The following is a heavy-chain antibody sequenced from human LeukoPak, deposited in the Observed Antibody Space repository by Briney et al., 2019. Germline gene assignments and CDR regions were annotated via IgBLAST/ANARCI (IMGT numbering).Heavy chain of an antibody. D-gene: IGHD3-22*01. CDR1: GFTFSSYG. Sequence: GRSLRLSCAASGFTFSSYGMHWVRQAPGKGLEWVAVIWYDGSNKYYADSVKGRFTISRDNSKNTPYLQMNSLRAEDTAVYYCAKGSDSSGYYDDYWGQGTLVTVSS. J-gene: IGHJ4*02. CDR2: IWYDGSNK. V-gene: IGHV3-33*06. CDR3: AKGSDSSGYYDDY.